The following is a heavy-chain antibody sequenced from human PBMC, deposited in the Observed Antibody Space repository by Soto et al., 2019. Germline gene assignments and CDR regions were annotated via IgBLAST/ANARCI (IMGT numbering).Heavy chain of an antibody. V-gene: IGHV1-2*04. Sequence: ASVKVSCKASGYTFTGYYMHWVRQAPGQGLEWMGWINPNSGGTNYAQKFQGWVTMTRDTSISTAYMELSRLRSDDTAVYYCARGLAPPNQSKLGYCSSTSCYGTEYYFDYWGQGTRVTVSS. D-gene: IGHD2-2*01. CDR2: INPNSGGT. CDR1: GYTFTGYY. CDR3: ARGLAPPNQSKLGYCSSTSCYGTEYYFDY. J-gene: IGHJ4*02.